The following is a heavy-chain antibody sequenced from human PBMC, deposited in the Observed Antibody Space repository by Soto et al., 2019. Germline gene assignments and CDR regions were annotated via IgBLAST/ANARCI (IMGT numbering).Heavy chain of an antibody. J-gene: IGHJ5*02. CDR2: ISGSGDTT. V-gene: IGHV3-23*01. Sequence: GGSLRLSCAASGFTLGSYAMSWVRQAPGKGLEWVSVISGSGDTTYYADSVKGRFTISRDNPKNTLYLQMNSLRAEDTAIYYCAKDAYSGSYYWLDPWGQGTLVTVSS. CDR1: GFTLGSYA. D-gene: IGHD1-26*01. CDR3: AKDAYSGSYYWLDP.